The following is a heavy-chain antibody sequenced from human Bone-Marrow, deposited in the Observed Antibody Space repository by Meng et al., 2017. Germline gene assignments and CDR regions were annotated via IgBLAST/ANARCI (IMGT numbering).Heavy chain of an antibody. CDR1: GGSISSYY. D-gene: IGHD6-13*01. V-gene: IGHV4-59*01. CDR2: IYYSGST. CDR3: ARIAAAGTMSWYYYYGMDV. Sequence: SETLSLTCTASGGSISSYYWSWIRQPPGKGLEWIGYIYYSGSTNYNPSLKSRVTISVDTSKNQFSLKLSSVTAADTAVYYCARIAAAGTMSWYYYYGMDVWGQGTTVTVSS. J-gene: IGHJ6*02.